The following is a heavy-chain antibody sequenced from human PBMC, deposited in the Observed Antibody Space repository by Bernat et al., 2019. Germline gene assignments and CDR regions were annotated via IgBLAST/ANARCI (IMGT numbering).Heavy chain of an antibody. D-gene: IGHD6-13*01. Sequence: QVQLQQWGAGLLKPSETLSLTCAVYGGSFSGYYWSWIRQPPGKGLEWIGEINHSGSTNYNPSLKSRVTISVDTSKNQFSLKLSSVTAADTAVYYCARGRYSSSWYEGGDFDYWGQGSLVTVSS. CDR1: GGSFSGYY. J-gene: IGHJ4*02. V-gene: IGHV4-34*01. CDR3: ARGRYSSSWYEGGDFDY. CDR2: INHSGST.